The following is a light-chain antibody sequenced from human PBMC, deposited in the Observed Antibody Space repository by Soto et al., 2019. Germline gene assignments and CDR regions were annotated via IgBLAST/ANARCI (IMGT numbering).Light chain of an antibody. CDR1: QSVSSY. Sequence: VLTQSPATLSLFPGERATLSCRASQSVSSYIAWCQQKPGQAPRLLMYAASNRATGIPARFSGSGFGTDFTLTIGSLEPEDFAAYYCQHRSKFGGGTKVEIK. V-gene: IGKV3-11*01. CDR3: QHRSK. J-gene: IGKJ4*02. CDR2: AAS.